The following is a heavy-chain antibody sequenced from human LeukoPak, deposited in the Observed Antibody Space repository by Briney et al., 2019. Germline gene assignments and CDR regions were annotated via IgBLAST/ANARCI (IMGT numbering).Heavy chain of an antibody. CDR3: AKDSGYDHYYYYYMDV. CDR1: GFTFDDYA. Sequence: GGSLRLSCAASGFTFDDYAMHWVRQAPGKGLERVSGISWNSGSIGYADSVKGRFTISRDNAKNSLYLQMNSLRAEDTALYYCAKDSGYDHYYYYYMDVWGKGTTVTVSS. J-gene: IGHJ6*03. V-gene: IGHV3-9*01. D-gene: IGHD5-12*01. CDR2: ISWNSGSI.